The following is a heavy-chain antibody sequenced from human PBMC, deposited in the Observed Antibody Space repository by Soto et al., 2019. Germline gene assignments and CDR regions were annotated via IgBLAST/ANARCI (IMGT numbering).Heavy chain of an antibody. CDR3: ARSGIVGATANWFDP. V-gene: IGHV1-3*01. CDR1: GYTFTSYA. Sequence: ASVKVSCKASGYTFTSYAMHWVRQAPGQRLEWMGWINAGNGNTKYSQKFQGRVTITRDTSASTAYMELSSLRSEDTAVYYCARSGIVGATANWFDPWGQGTLVTVSS. D-gene: IGHD1-26*01. J-gene: IGHJ5*02. CDR2: INAGNGNT.